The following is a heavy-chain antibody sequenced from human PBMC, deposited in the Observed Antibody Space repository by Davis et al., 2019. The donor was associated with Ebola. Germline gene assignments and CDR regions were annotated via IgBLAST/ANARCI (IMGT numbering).Heavy chain of an antibody. Sequence: GSLRLSCAASGFTFRSYGMHWVRQPPGRGLEWIGDISHTGSTTYNPSLKSRVTISLDKSKNQFSLKVTSVSAADTAVYYCTREGDESSGYTFDFWGQGTLVNISS. V-gene: IGHV4-4*02. CDR1: GFTFRSYGM. CDR3: TREGDESSGYTFDF. CDR2: ISHTGST. D-gene: IGHD3-22*01. J-gene: IGHJ4*02.